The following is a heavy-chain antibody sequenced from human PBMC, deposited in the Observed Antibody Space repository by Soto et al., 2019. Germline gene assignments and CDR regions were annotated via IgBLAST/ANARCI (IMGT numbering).Heavy chain of an antibody. J-gene: IGHJ4*01. CDR2: VFYSGAT. CDR3: ARAGFSYGHLLF. Sequence: PSETLSLTCNVSGGPIKTGDYYWNWIRQPPGKGREWIGYVFYSGATNYSPSLKSRAAISMDTSKNQFSLSLTSVTAADTAVYYCARAGFSYGHLLFWGHGIRVTVSS. D-gene: IGHD3-10*01. V-gene: IGHV4-30-4*01. CDR1: GGPIKTGDYY.